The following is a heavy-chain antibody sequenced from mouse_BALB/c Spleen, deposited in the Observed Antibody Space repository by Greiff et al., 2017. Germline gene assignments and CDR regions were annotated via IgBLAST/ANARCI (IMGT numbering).Heavy chain of an antibody. Sequence: VQLQQSGAELVRPGTSVKVSCTASGYAFTSYLIEWVKQRPGQGLEWIGVINPGSGGTNYNEKFKGKATLTADKSSNTAFMLLSSLTSDDSAVYYCSRSGYGSSAFAYWGQGTLVTVSA. J-gene: IGHJ3*01. CDR3: SRSGYGSSAFAY. CDR2: INPGSGGT. CDR1: GYAFTSYL. V-gene: IGHV1-54*01. D-gene: IGHD1-1*01.